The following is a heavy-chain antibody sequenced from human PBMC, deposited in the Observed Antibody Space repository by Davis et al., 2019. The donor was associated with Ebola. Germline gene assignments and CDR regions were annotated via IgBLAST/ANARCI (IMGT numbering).Heavy chain of an antibody. Sequence: GESLKISCAASGFTFSDYYMSWIRQAPGKGPVWISRINTDGSTTTYADSVKGRFTISRDNAKNSLYLQMNSLRAEDTALYYCAKARTRGYSYGHNWFDPWGQGTLVTVSS. CDR1: GFTFSDYY. V-gene: IGHV3-74*01. CDR2: INTDGSTT. CDR3: AKARTRGYSYGHNWFDP. J-gene: IGHJ5*02. D-gene: IGHD5-18*01.